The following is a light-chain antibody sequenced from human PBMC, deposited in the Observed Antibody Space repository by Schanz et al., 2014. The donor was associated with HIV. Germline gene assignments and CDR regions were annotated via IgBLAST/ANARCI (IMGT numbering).Light chain of an antibody. J-gene: IGLJ2*01. Sequence: QSVLAQPPSASGTPGQRVTISCSGGTSNIGTAPHLLIYRNNQGPSGVPDRFSGSKSGTSASLAISGLQSEDEADYYCQSYDNSLSGVVFGGGTKLTVL. CDR1: TSNIGT. V-gene: IGLV1-44*01. CDR3: QSYDNSLSGVV. CDR2: RNN.